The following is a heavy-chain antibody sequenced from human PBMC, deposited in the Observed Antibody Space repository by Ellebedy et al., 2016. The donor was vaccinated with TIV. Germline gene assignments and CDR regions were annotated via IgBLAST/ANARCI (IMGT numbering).Heavy chain of an antibody. CDR1: AGSLSSSSSY. CDR2: SQYTGST. D-gene: IGHD5/OR15-5a*01. J-gene: IGHJ3*02. CDR3: AKPLNLPFDAFDI. V-gene: IGHV4-39*01. Sequence: MPSETLSLTCTVSAGSLSSSSSYWGWIRQPPGKGLEWIGSSQYTGSTNYNPALRSRLTISVDTSKNQFSLKLSSVTAADTAVYYCAKPLNLPFDAFDIWGQGTMVTVSS.